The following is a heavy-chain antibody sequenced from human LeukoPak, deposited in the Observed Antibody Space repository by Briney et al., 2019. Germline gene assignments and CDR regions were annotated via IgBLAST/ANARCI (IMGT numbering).Heavy chain of an antibody. CDR2: MNLNGGNT. Sequence: GASVKVSCKASGYTFTSYDINWVRQATGQGLEWMGWMNLNGGNTGYAQKFQGRVTITRNTSISTAYMELSSLRSEDTAVYYCARAYGFLEWLKGAFDIWGQGTMVTVSS. V-gene: IGHV1-8*03. J-gene: IGHJ3*02. CDR1: GYTFTSYD. D-gene: IGHD3-3*01. CDR3: ARAYGFLEWLKGAFDI.